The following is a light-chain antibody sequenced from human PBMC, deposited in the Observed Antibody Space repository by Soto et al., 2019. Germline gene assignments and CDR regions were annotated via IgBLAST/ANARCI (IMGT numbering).Light chain of an antibody. CDR3: HQDGSAPRT. V-gene: IGKV3-20*01. CDR1: QRVSSSY. Sequence: EIVLTQSPGTLSLSPGERATLSCRASQRVSSSYLAWYQQKPGQAPRLLIYGAFSRAPDIPDRFSGSGSGTDFTRTISRLEPEDCAVYYCHQDGSAPRTFSQGTKVEIK. CDR2: GAF. J-gene: IGKJ1*01.